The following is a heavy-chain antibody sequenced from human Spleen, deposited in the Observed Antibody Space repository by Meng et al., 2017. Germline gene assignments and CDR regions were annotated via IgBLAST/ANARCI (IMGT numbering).Heavy chain of an antibody. J-gene: IGHJ6*02. Sequence: SETLSLTCAVYGGSFSGYYWSWIRQPPGKGLEWIGEINHSGSTNYNPSLKSRVTISVDTSKKQFSLKLSSVAAADTAVYYCARMGFYVSYYYYGMDVWGQGTMVTVSS. D-gene: IGHD3-16*01. CDR2: INHSGST. CDR1: GGSFSGYY. CDR3: ARMGFYVSYYYYGMDV. V-gene: IGHV4-34*01.